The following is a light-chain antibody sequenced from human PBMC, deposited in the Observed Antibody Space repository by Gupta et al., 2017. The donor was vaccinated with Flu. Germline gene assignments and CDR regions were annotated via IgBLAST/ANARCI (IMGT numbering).Light chain of an antibody. CDR2: GAS. Sequence: VMTQSPATLSVSPGERATLSCRASQSVSSNLAWYQQKPGQAPRLLIYGASTRATGIPARFSGSGSGTEFTLTISSLQSEDFAVYDAQQYRAFGQGTKVEIK. CDR1: QSVSSN. J-gene: IGKJ1*01. V-gene: IGKV3-15*01. CDR3: QQYRA.